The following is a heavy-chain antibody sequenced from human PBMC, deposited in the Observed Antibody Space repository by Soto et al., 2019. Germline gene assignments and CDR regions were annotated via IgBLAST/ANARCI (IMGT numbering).Heavy chain of an antibody. Sequence: QMQLVQSGPEVKKPGTSVTLSCKASGFXFGXXXXQXXXQSHGQGFEWIGWIVVGTGSTNYAPNFQGRVTITRDMSTSTAYMXLTNLXXXDXAXXXXXAXRPDIAIGWPVWGQGTTVAVSS. V-gene: IGHV1-58*01. J-gene: IGHJ6*02. CDR3: XAXRPDIAIGWPV. D-gene: IGHD2-15*01. CDR1: GFXFGXXX. CDR2: IVVGTGST.